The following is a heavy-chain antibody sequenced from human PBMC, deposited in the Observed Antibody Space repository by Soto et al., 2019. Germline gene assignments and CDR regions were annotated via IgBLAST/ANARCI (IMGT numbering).Heavy chain of an antibody. CDR2: IVSKDEK. J-gene: IGHJ3*01. V-gene: IGHV2-26*01. Sequence: QVTLKESGPGLVKPPENLTLTCTVSGFSLRNARMGVSWIRQPPGKALQWLAHIVSKDEKYYSTSLKSRVTIDTDTSKSRVVLTMTDMDPVDTATYYCARIRTEQLFSSSLAFDLWGQGTIVTVSS. D-gene: IGHD6-6*01. CDR1: GFSLRNARMG. CDR3: ARIRTEQLFSSSLAFDL.